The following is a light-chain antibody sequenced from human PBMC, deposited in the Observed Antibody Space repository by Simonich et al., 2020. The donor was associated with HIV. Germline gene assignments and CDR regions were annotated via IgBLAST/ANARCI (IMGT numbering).Light chain of an antibody. CDR1: QSVLYSSNNNNY. J-gene: IGKJ5*01. CDR3: QQRSNLPPIT. Sequence: DILMTQYPDSLAVSLGERATINCKSNQSVLYSSNNNNYLAWYQQKPGQPPNLLIYWASTREPGVPDRFSGSGSGTDFTLTISSLQAEDVAVYYCQQRSNLPPITFGQGTRLEIK. CDR2: WAS. V-gene: IGKV4-1*01.